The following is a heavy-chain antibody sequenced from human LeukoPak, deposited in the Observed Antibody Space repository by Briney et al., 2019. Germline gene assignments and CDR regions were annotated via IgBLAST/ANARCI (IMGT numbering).Heavy chain of an antibody. J-gene: IGHJ4*02. V-gene: IGHV1-18*01. CDR1: GGTFSSYA. CDR2: ISAYNGNT. Sequence: ASVKVSCKASGGTFSSYAISWVRQAPGQGLEWMGWISAYNGNTNYPQKLQGRVTMTTDTSTSTAYMELRSLRSDDTAVYYCARRGLYCSGGSCQGGHLDYWGQGTLVTVSS. CDR3: ARRGLYCSGGSCQGGHLDY. D-gene: IGHD2-15*01.